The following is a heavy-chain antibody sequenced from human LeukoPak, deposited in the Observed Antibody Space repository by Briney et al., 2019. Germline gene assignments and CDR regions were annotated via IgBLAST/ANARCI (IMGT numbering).Heavy chain of an antibody. J-gene: IGHJ3*02. CDR1: GGSFSGYY. Sequence: PSETLSLTCAVYGGSFSGYYWSWIRQPPGKGLEWIGEINHSGSTNYNPSLKSRVTISVDKSKNQFSLKLSSVTAADTAVYYCARDSVAGTRGAFDIWGQGTMVTVSS. V-gene: IGHV4-34*01. CDR3: ARDSVAGTRGAFDI. D-gene: IGHD6-19*01. CDR2: INHSGST.